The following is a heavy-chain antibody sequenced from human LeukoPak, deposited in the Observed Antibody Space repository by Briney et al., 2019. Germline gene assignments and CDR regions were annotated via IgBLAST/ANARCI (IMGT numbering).Heavy chain of an antibody. CDR1: EFSLSASGMG. CDR3: AHRRGAVRPWYFDY. J-gene: IGHJ4*02. D-gene: IGHD6-6*01. V-gene: IGHV2-5*01. Sequence: SGPTLGKPTQTLTLTCTFSEFSLSASGMGVGWIRQPPGKALEWLALLSWKDDKRYNPSLKTRLSITKGTSTNQVVLTLTNMDPVDTATYYCAHRRGAVRPWYFDYWGQGILVTVSS. CDR2: LSWKDDK.